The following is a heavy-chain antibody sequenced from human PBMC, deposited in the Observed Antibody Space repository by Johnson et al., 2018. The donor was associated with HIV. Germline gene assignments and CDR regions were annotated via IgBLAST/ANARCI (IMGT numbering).Heavy chain of an antibody. CDR2: IWYDGSNK. V-gene: IGHV3-30*02. Sequence: QVQLVESGGGVVRPGGSLRLSCAASGFTFDDYGMSWVRQAPGKGLEWVAVIWYDGSNKYYADSVKGRFTISRDNSKNTLYLQMNSLRAEDTAVYYCAKTAAADAFDIWGQGTMVTVSS. CDR3: AKTAAADAFDI. D-gene: IGHD2-2*01. J-gene: IGHJ3*02. CDR1: GFTFDDYG.